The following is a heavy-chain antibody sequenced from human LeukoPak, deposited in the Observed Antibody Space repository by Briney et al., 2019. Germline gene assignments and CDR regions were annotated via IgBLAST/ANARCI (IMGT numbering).Heavy chain of an antibody. CDR2: MNPNSGNT. CDR1: GYTFTGYY. D-gene: IGHD3-22*01. J-gene: IGHJ4*02. V-gene: IGHV1-8*02. CDR3: ASRGYYDSSGHDY. Sequence: GASVKVSCKASGYTFTGYYMHWVRQATGQGLEWMGWMNPNSGNTGYAQKFQGRVTMTRNTSISTAYMELSSLRSEDTAVYYCASRGYYDSSGHDYWGQGTLVTVSS.